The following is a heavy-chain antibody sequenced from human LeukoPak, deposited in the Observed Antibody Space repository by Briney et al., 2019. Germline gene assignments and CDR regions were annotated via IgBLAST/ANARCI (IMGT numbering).Heavy chain of an antibody. D-gene: IGHD2-15*01. CDR2: IDPNSGGT. CDR1: GYTFTGYY. V-gene: IGHV1-2*02. J-gene: IGHJ5*02. Sequence: ASVKVSCKASGYTFTGYYLHWVRQAPGQGLEWMGWIDPNSGGTHYVQKFQGTVTMTRDTSISTVYMELSRLSSDDTAVYYCARDVGGIRRFDPWGQGTLVTVSS. CDR3: ARDVGGIRRFDP.